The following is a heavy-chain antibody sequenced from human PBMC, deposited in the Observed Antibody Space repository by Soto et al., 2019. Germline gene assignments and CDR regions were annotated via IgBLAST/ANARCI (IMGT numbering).Heavy chain of an antibody. CDR3: AARIRGEWLPIYYFDY. D-gene: IGHD3-3*01. V-gene: IGHV1-58*01. CDR2: IVVGSGNT. CDR1: GFTFTSSA. Sequence: ASVKVSCKASGFTFTSSAVQWVRQARGQRLEWIGWIVVGSGNTNYAQKFQERVTITRDMSTSTAYMELSSLRSEDTAVYYCAARIRGEWLPIYYFDYWGQGTLVTVSS. J-gene: IGHJ4*02.